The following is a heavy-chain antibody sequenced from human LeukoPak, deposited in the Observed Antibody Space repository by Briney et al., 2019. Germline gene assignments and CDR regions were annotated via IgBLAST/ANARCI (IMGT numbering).Heavy chain of an antibody. Sequence: PGGSPRLSCAASGFTFSSYAMSWVRQAPGKGLEWVSAISGSGGSTYYADSVKGRFTISRDNSKNTLYLQMNSLRAEDTAVYYCALREVTATQFDYWGQGTLVTVSS. J-gene: IGHJ4*02. V-gene: IGHV3-23*01. CDR3: ALREVTATQFDY. CDR1: GFTFSSYA. D-gene: IGHD2-21*02. CDR2: ISGSGGST.